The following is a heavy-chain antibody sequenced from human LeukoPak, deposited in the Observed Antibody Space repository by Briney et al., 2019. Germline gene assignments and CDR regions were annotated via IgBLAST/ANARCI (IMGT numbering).Heavy chain of an antibody. D-gene: IGHD2-2*01. V-gene: IGHV4-59*08. CDR2: IYYSGST. CDR1: GGSISSYY. J-gene: IGHJ4*02. CDR3: ARHVSAHPMFDY. Sequence: SETLSLTCTVSGGSISSYYWSWIRQPPGKGLEWIGYIYYSGSTNYNPPLKSRVTISVDTSKNQFSLKLSSVTAADTAVYYCARHVSAHPMFDYWGQGTLVTVSS.